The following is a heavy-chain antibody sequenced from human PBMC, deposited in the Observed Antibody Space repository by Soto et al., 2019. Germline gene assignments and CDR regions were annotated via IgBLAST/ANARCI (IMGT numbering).Heavy chain of an antibody. CDR1: GGSISSGDYY. CDR2: IYYSGST. Sequence: PSETLSLTCTVSGGSISSGDYYWSWIRPPPGKGLEWIGYIYYSGSTYYNPSLKSRVTISVDTSKNQFSLKLSSVTAADTAVYYCAGLQSMRLSGLDPWGQGTLVTVSS. CDR3: AGLQSMRLSGLDP. D-gene: IGHD3-16*02. J-gene: IGHJ5*02. V-gene: IGHV4-30-4*01.